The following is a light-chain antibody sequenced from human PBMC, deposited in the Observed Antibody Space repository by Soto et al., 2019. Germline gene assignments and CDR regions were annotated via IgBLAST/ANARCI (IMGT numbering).Light chain of an antibody. CDR1: SSDVGSYNL. CDR3: CAHAGSNNYV. J-gene: IGLJ1*01. Sequence: QSVLTQPASVSGSPGQSITISCTGTSSDVGSYNLVSWYQQHPGKAPKLMIYEVSKRPSGVSNRFSGSKSGNTASLTISGLQAEDEADYYCCAHAGSNNYVFGTGTKVTVL. CDR2: EVS. V-gene: IGLV2-23*02.